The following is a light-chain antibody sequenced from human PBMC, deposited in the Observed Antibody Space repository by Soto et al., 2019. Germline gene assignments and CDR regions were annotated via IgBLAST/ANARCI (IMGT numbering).Light chain of an antibody. J-gene: IGLJ2*01. V-gene: IGLV1-51*01. CDR2: DNY. CDR1: NSNVGSNY. CDR3: RTWDSSRRVVL. Sequence: QSGLTQPPSVSAATGQKVTISCSGSNSNVGSNYVAWYQHLPGTAPKLLIYDNYKRPSGIADRFSGSKSGTSATLAITGLQTGDEADYYCRTWDSSRRVVLFGGGTKLTVL.